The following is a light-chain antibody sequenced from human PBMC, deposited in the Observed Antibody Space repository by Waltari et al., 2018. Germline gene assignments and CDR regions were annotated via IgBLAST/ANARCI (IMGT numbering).Light chain of an antibody. Sequence: DIVMTQTPLSLPVTLGQPASISCRSSQGLVHHNGNTYLSWLQQRPGQPPRLLIYKVSNRVPGVPDRFSGSGAGTDFTLKISRVEAEDVGIYYCMQAKEFPRALGQGTKVEIK. CDR3: MQAKEFPRA. V-gene: IGKV2-24*01. J-gene: IGKJ1*01. CDR1: QGLVHHNGNTY. CDR2: KVS.